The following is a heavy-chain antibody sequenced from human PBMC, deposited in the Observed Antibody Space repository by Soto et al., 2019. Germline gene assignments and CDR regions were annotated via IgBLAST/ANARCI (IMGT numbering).Heavy chain of an antibody. D-gene: IGHD2-21*01. CDR2: ISGSGGST. V-gene: IGHV3-23*01. J-gene: IGHJ4*02. Sequence: GGSLSLSCAAYGFTFISHAMSWVRQAPGKGLEWVSAISGSGGSTYYADSVKGRFTISRDNSKNTLYLQMNSLRAEDTAVYYCAKDRSIGSPNFDYWGQGTLVTVSS. CDR3: AKDRSIGSPNFDY. CDR1: GFTFISHA.